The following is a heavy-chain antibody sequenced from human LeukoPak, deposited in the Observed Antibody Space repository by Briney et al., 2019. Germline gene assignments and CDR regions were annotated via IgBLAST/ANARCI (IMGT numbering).Heavy chain of an antibody. CDR3: ARGDQLASGGSDAFDI. D-gene: IGHD6-19*01. J-gene: IGHJ3*02. V-gene: IGHV3-21*01. CDR2: ISSSSSYI. CDR1: GFTFSSYS. Sequence: PGGSLRLSCAASGFTFSSYSMNWVRQAPGKGLEWVSSISSSSSYIYYADSVKGRFTISRDDAKNSLYLQMNSLRAEDTAVYYCARGDQLASGGSDAFDIWGQGTMVTVSS.